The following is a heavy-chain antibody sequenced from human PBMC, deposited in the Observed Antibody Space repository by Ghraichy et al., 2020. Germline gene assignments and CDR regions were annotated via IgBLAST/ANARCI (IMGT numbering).Heavy chain of an antibody. CDR3: ARGVTQLLDYYGMDV. Sequence: SETLSLTCAVYGGSFSGYYWSWIRQPPGKGLEWIGEINHSGSTNYNPSLKSRVTISVDTSKNQFSLKLSSVTAADTAVYYCARGVTQLLDYYGMDVWGQGTTVTVSS. V-gene: IGHV4-34*01. CDR1: GGSFSGYY. D-gene: IGHD1-26*01. CDR2: INHSGST. J-gene: IGHJ6*02.